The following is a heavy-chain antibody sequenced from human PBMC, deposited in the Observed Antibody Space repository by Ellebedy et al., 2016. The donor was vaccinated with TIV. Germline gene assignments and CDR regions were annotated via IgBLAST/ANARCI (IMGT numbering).Heavy chain of an antibody. CDR2: IKPDGSEK. D-gene: IGHD1-14*01. J-gene: IGHJ3*02. CDR3: ATAVPDDDAFDM. CDR1: GFTFSRYW. V-gene: IGHV3-7*01. Sequence: PGGSLRLSCAASGFTFSRYWMNRVRQAPGKGLERVANIKPDGSEKYYVDSVKGRFTISRDNAKNSLYLQMNSLRVEDTAVYYCATAVPDDDAFDMWGQGTMVTVSS.